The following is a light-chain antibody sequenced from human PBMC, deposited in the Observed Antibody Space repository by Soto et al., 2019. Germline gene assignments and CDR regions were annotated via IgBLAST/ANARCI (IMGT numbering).Light chain of an antibody. J-gene: IGKJ2*01. CDR1: QSVSNAY. CDR3: QQYNRSPYT. CDR2: GAS. V-gene: IGKV3-20*01. Sequence: EIVLTQSPGTLSLSPGERATLSCRTSQSVSNAYVTWYQQKRGQPPRLLIFGASNRATGIPDRFSGSGSGTDFTLTISRVEHEDFAVYYCQQYNRSPYTFGQGSKLE.